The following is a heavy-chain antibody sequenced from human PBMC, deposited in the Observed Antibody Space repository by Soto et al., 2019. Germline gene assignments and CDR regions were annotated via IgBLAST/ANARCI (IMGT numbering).Heavy chain of an antibody. D-gene: IGHD6-6*01. CDR2: INPSGGST. J-gene: IGHJ6*02. Sequence: GASVKVSCKASGYTFTSYYMHWVRQAPGQGLEWMGIINPSGGSTSYAQKFQGRVTMTRDTSTSTVYMELSSLRSEDTAVYYCARDPYQLRTARPHMDVWGQGTTVTVSS. V-gene: IGHV1-46*01. CDR3: ARDPYQLRTARPHMDV. CDR1: GYTFTSYY.